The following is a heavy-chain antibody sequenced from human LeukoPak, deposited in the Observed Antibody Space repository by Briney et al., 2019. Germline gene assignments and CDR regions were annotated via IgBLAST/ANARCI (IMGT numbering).Heavy chain of an antibody. J-gene: IGHJ4*02. Sequence: HPGGSLRLSGAASGFTFSSYAMHWVRQAPGKGLEWVAVISYDGSNKYYADSVKGRFTISRDNSKNTLYLQMNSLRAEDTAVYYCARDSGPSAYYDSSGYLPYWGQGTLVTVSS. D-gene: IGHD3-22*01. CDR2: ISYDGSNK. V-gene: IGHV3-30*04. CDR3: ARDSGPSAYYDSSGYLPY. CDR1: GFTFSSYA.